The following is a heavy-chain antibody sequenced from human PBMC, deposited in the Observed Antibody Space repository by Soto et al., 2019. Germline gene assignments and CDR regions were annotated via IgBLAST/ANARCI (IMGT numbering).Heavy chain of an antibody. CDR1: GGSLSSSSYY. CDR3: XXXXXXXXAATXRFDP. J-gene: IGHJ5*02. V-gene: IGHV4-39*01. CDR2: IFYSGNT. Sequence: QLQLQESGPGLVKPSETLSLTCTVSGGSLSSSSYYWGWIRQPPGKGLEWIGNIFYSGNTYYNPSRKSRVTISVDTSKNQFSLKLSSVTAXXTXXXXXXXXXXXXXAATXRFDPWGQGTLVT. D-gene: IGHD2-15*01.